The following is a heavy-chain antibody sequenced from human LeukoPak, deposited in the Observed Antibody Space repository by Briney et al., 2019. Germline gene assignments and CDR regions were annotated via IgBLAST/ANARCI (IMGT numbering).Heavy chain of an antibody. CDR2: VSLAGQT. D-gene: IGHD4-11*01. J-gene: IGHJ5*01. V-gene: IGHV4-4*02. CDR1: GGSISNTNW. CDR3: ARLLHDWFDS. Sequence: SETLSLTCAVSGGSISNTNWWSWVRQPPGQGLEWIGEVSLAGQTNYNPSLNGRVTMSLDESSNQLSLKLTSVTAADTAVYYCARLLHDWFDSWGQGTLVTVSS.